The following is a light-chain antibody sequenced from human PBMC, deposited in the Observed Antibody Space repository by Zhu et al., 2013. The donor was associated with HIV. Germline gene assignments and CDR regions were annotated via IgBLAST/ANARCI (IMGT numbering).Light chain of an antibody. CDR2: GAS. J-gene: IGKJ1*01. Sequence: EIVMTQSPATLSVSLGERATLSCRASQSVSSNLAWYQRKPGQPPSLLIYGASMRASALPARFSGSGSGTGFTLTISSLQSEDFAVYYCHQYNNWPPTFGQGTKVEIK. V-gene: IGKV3-15*01. CDR3: HQYNNWPPT. CDR1: QSVSSN.